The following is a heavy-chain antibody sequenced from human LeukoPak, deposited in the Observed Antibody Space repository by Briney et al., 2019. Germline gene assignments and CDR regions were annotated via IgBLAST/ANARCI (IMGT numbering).Heavy chain of an antibody. D-gene: IGHD6-19*01. CDR3: ARGEGSDWFLADYCYMDV. CDR2: IIPIFGTA. J-gene: IGHJ6*03. CDR1: GGTFSSYA. Sequence: SVKVSCKASGGTFSSYAISWVRQAPGQGLEWMGRIIPIFGTANYAQKFQGRVTITTDESTSTAYMELSSLRSEDTAVYYCARGEGSDWFLADYCYMDVWGKGTTVTVSS. V-gene: IGHV1-69*05.